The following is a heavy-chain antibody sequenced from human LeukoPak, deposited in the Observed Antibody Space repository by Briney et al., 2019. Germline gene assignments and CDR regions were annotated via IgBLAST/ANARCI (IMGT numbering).Heavy chain of an antibody. CDR3: ARHIVLVTAIDGFDI. Sequence: GGSLRLSCAASGFTLSDYYMAWVRQAPGKGLEWVSYMSSRRTTYTTYADSVRGRFTISRDNARNSVYLQMNSVRAEDTAVYYCARHIVLVTAIDGFDIWGQGTMVTVSS. CDR2: MSSRRTTYT. V-gene: IGHV3-11*06. J-gene: IGHJ3*02. D-gene: IGHD2-21*02. CDR1: GFTLSDYY.